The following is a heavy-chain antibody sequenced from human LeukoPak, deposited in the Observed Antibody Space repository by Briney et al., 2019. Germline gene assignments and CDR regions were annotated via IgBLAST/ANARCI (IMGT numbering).Heavy chain of an antibody. CDR2: ISGSGGST. D-gene: IGHD5-12*01. Sequence: GGSLRLSRAASGFTVSSNYMSWVRQAPGKGLEWVSAISGSGGSTYYVDSVKGRFTISRDNSKNTLYLQMNSLRAEDTAVYYCVKGPPLATGYLDYWGQGTLVTVSS. V-gene: IGHV3-23*01. J-gene: IGHJ4*02. CDR3: VKGPPLATGYLDY. CDR1: GFTVSSNY.